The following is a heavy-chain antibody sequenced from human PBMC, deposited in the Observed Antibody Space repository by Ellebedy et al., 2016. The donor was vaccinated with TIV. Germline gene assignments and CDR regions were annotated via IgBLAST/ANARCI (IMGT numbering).Heavy chain of an antibody. CDR2: ISPDGRGT. V-gene: IGHV3-74*01. CDR3: ARATQWLTFDF. Sequence: GESLKISCAASEFTFSSYWIHWVRQTPGKGLVWVSRISPDGRGTSYADSVKGRFTVSRDNPENTLYLQMNNLRADDTAIYYCARATQWLTFDFWGQGILVTVSA. J-gene: IGHJ4*02. CDR1: EFTFSSYW. D-gene: IGHD6-19*01.